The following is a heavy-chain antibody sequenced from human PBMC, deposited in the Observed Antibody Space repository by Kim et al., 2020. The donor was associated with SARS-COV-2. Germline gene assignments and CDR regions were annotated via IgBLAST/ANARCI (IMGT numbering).Heavy chain of an antibody. D-gene: IGHD1-26*01. J-gene: IGHJ4*02. Sequence: GSLRLSCAASGFTFSSYAMHWVRQAPGKGLEWVAVISYDGSNKYYADSVKGRFTISRDNSKNTLYLQMNSLRAEDTAVYYCARSGASQSGGGAFDYWGQ. CDR3: ARSGASQSGGGAFDY. V-gene: IGHV3-30*04. CDR1: GFTFSSYA. CDR2: ISYDGSNK.